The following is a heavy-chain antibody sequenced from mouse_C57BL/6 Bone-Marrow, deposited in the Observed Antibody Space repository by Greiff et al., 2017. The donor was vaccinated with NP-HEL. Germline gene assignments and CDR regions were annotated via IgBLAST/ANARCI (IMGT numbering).Heavy chain of an antibody. V-gene: IGHV5-4*01. J-gene: IGHJ3*01. D-gene: IGHD1-1*01. CDR1: GFTFSSYA. Sequence: EVQLVESGGGLVKPGGSLKLSCAASGFTFSSYAMSWVRQTPEKRLEWVATISDGGSYTYYPDNVKGRFTITRDNAKNTLYLQMSHLKSEDTALYYCARDNYGSASWFAYWGQGTLVTVSA. CDR3: ARDNYGSASWFAY. CDR2: ISDGGSYT.